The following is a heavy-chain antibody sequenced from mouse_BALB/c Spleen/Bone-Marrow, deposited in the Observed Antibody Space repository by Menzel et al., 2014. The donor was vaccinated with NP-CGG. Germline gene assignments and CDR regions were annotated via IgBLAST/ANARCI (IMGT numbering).Heavy chain of an antibody. CDR3: ARRAFYAFDY. CDR1: GFTFSTYY. CDR2: IYTNDGST. Sequence: EVKLQESGGGLVKVGESLKLSCAASGFTFSTYYMSWVRQTPEKRLELVAAIYTNDGSTYYPDTVKGRFAISRDNAKNTLYLQMNSLKSEDTALYYCARRAFYAFDYWGQGTSVSVSS. J-gene: IGHJ4*01. V-gene: IGHV5-6-2*01.